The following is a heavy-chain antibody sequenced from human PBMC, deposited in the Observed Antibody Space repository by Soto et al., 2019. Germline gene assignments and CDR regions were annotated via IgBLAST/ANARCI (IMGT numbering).Heavy chain of an antibody. CDR1: GFTFTNYA. CDR3: ATRMYSTSWYDLVS. CDR2: IGGGSGST. Sequence: EVQLLESGGGFVQPGGSLRLSCAASGFTFTNYALSWVRQAPGKGLEWVSTIGGGSGSTSYADSVKGRFSISRENSKNPLYLQRSSLRAEDTALYYCATRMYSTSWYDLVSWGQGTLVTVSS. D-gene: IGHD6-13*01. J-gene: IGHJ4*02. V-gene: IGHV3-23*01.